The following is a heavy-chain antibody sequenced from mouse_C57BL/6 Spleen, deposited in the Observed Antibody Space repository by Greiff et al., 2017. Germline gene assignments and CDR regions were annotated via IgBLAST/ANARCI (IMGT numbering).Heavy chain of an antibody. V-gene: IGHV1-76*01. CDR3: ARGADYFDY. J-gene: IGHJ2*01. Sequence: VHLVESGAELVRPGASVKLSCKASGYTFTDYYINWVKQRPGQGLEWIARIYPGSGNTYYNEKFKGKATLTAEKSSSTAYMQLSSLTSEDSAVYFCARGADYFDYWGQGTTLTVSS. CDR1: GYTFTDYY. CDR2: IYPGSGNT.